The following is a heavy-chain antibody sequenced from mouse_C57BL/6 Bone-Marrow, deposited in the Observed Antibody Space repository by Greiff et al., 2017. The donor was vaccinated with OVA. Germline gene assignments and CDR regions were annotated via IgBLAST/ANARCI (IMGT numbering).Heavy chain of an antibody. Sequence: EVMLVESGGGLVKPGGSLKLSCAASGFTFSSYAMSWVRQTPEKRLEWVATISDGGSYTYYPDNVKGRFTISRDNAKNNLYLQMSHLKSEDTAMYYCARSAYGYGSGAMDYWGQGTSVTVSS. CDR2: ISDGGSYT. D-gene: IGHD2-2*01. CDR3: ARSAYGYGSGAMDY. J-gene: IGHJ4*01. CDR1: GFTFSSYA. V-gene: IGHV5-4*03.